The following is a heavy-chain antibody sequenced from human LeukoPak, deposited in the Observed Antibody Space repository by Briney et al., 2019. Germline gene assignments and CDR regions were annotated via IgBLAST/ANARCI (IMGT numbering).Heavy chain of an antibody. V-gene: IGHV4-59*01. CDR2: IYYSGSA. CDR3: ARESATVDSYCYYYMGV. Sequence: SETLSLTCTVSGGSISPYYWSWIRQPPGMGLEWIGYIYYSGSANYNPSLKSRVTISVDTSKNQFSLRLSSVTAADTAVYYCARESATVDSYCYYYMGVWGKGTMVTVSS. J-gene: IGHJ6*03. D-gene: IGHD4-23*01. CDR1: GGSISPYY.